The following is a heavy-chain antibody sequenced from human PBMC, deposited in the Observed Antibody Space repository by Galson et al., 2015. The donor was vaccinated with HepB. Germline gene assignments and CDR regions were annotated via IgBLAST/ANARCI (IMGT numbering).Heavy chain of an antibody. CDR3: SRVRTRRPPHYYYGLDV. CDR2: TYYMAQWDQ. CDR1: SGSASSYTSA. J-gene: IGHJ6*02. Sequence: SAIPSGSASSYTSACYWIRQSRPRPLEGLGRTYYMAQWDQDDAVAVKSRVTINSGTSKNQFSLHLNTVTPEDAAAYHCSRVRTRRPPHYYYGLDVWGQGTTVTVSS. V-gene: IGHV6-1*01.